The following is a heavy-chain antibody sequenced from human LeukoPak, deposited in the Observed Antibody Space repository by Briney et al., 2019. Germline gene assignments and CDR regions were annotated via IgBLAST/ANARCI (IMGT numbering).Heavy chain of an antibody. V-gene: IGHV1-46*01. CDR3: AKYGGYADFDY. CDR2: INPSGGST. J-gene: IGHJ4*02. CDR1: GYAFTSYY. Sequence: ASVKVSCKASGYAFTSYYMHWVRQAPGQGLEWMGIINPSGGSTSYAQKFQGRVTMTRDTSISTAYMEVSRLRSDDTAVYYCAKYGGYADFDYWGRGPLVTVSS. D-gene: IGHD5-12*01.